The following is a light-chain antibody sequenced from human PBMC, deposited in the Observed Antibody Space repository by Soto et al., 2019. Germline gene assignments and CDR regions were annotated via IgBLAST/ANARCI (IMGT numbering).Light chain of an antibody. Sequence: EIVLTQSPATLSLSPGERATLSCTASQSVNSYLAWYQHRPGQAPRLLIYDTFNRATGVPARFSDSGSGTDFTLTISSLEPEDFAVYYCQHRTSRYTFGQGTKVETK. CDR3: QHRTSRYT. V-gene: IGKV3-11*01. CDR2: DTF. CDR1: QSVNSY. J-gene: IGKJ2*01.